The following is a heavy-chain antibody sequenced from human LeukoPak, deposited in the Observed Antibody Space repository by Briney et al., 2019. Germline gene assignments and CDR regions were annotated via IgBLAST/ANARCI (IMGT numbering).Heavy chain of an antibody. V-gene: IGHV3-13*04. J-gene: IGHJ3*02. CDR1: GFTFSSYD. Sequence: PGGSLRLSCAASGFTFSSYDIHWVRQATGKGLEWVSAIGTAGDTYYPGSVKGRFTISRENAKNSFYLQMNNLRAGDTAVYYCARGADYSSSWYRESDAFDIWGQGTLVTVSS. CDR3: ARGADYSSSWYRESDAFDI. D-gene: IGHD6-13*01. CDR2: IGTAGDT.